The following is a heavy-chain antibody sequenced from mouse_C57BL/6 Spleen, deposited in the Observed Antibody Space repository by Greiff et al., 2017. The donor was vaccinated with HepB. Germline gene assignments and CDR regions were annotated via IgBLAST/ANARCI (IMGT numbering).Heavy chain of an antibody. CDR2: ISYSGST. V-gene: IGHV3-1*01. CDR1: GYSITSGYD. CDR3: ARQGADYDGAWFAY. J-gene: IGHJ3*01. D-gene: IGHD2-4*01. Sequence: EVKVVESGPGMVKPSQSLSLTCTVTGYSITSGYDWHWIRHFPGNKLEWMGYISYSGSTNYNPSLKSRISITHDTSKNHFFLKLNSVTTEDTATYYCARQGADYDGAWFAYWGQGTLVTVSA.